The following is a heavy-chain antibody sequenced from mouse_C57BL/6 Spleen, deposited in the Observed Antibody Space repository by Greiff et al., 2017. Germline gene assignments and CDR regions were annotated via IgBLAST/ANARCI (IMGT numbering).Heavy chain of an antibody. J-gene: IGHJ3*01. CDR2: IDPSDSET. CDR3: ARSGDINFLFAY. D-gene: IGHD2-5*01. CDR1: GYTFTSYW. V-gene: IGHV1-52*01. Sequence: QVQLQQPGAELVRPGSSVKLSCKASGYTFTSYWMHWVKQRPIQGLEWIGNIDPSDSETHYNQKFKDKATLTVDKSSSTAYMQLSSLTSEDSAVYYCARSGDINFLFAYWGQGTLVTVSA.